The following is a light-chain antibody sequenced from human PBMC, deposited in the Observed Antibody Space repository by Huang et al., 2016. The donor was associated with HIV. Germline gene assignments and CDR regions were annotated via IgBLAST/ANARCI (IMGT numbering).Light chain of an antibody. CDR3: KQYGSSLWT. J-gene: IGKJ1*01. CDR2: DAS. CDR1: QSVSSSY. Sequence: EIVLTQSPATLSLSPGERATLSCGASQSVSSSYLAWYQQKPGLAPRRLIYDASSRATGIPDRFRGGGSGTDFTLTISRREPEDFAVYYCKQYGSSLWTFGQGTKVEIK. V-gene: IGKV3D-20*01.